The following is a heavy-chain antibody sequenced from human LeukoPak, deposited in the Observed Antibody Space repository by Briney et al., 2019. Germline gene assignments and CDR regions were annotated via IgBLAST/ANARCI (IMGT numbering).Heavy chain of an antibody. CDR2: INHSGST. Sequence: SETLSLTCAVYGGSFSGYYWSWIRQPPGKGLEWIGEINHSGSTNYNPSLKSRVTISVDTSKNQFSLKLSSVTAADTAVYYCARLGCSSASCYPGNWGQGTLVTVSS. CDR3: ARLGCSSASCYPGN. D-gene: IGHD2-2*01. V-gene: IGHV4-34*01. J-gene: IGHJ4*02. CDR1: GGSFSGYY.